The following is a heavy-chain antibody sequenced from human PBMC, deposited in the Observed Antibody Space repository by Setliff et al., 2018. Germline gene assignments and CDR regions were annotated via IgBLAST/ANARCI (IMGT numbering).Heavy chain of an antibody. Sequence: ASVKVSCKASGYTLSNSILSWVRQAPGQGLEWVGWISVYNGKTYFAQKFQDGITLTTDTSTNTGYLELRGLRSDDTAVYYCSRLVRYCTKIACQATSGDEVWGLGTLVTVSS. V-gene: IGHV1-18*01. D-gene: IGHD2-8*01. J-gene: IGHJ4*02. CDR3: SRLVRYCTKIACQATSGDEV. CDR2: ISVYNGKT. CDR1: GYTLSNSI.